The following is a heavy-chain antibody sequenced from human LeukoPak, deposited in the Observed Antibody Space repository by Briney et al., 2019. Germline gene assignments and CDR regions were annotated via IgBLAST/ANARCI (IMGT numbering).Heavy chain of an antibody. Sequence: PSETLSLTCTVSGGSISPYFWSWIRQPPGKGREWIGYIYYSVTTNYNPSLKSRVTLSVNTSKNQFSLKLNSVTAADTAVYYCARDLKIGGNSGWYSFDYWGQGTLVTVSS. CDR3: ARDLKIGGNSGWYSFDY. CDR1: GGSISPYF. V-gene: IGHV4-59*01. J-gene: IGHJ4*02. CDR2: IYYSVTT. D-gene: IGHD6-19*01.